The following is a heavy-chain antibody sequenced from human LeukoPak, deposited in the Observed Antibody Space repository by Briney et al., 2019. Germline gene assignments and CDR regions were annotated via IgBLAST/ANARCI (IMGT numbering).Heavy chain of an antibody. V-gene: IGHV3-30-3*01. CDR2: ISYDGSNK. J-gene: IGHJ4*02. Sequence: GRSLRLSCAASGFTFSSYAMHWVRQAPGRGLEWVAVISYDGSNKYYADSVKGRFTISRDNSKNTLYLQMNSLRAEDTAVYYCAKDRQWRDPYFDYWGQGTLVTVSS. CDR1: GFTFSSYA. CDR3: AKDRQWRDPYFDY. D-gene: IGHD6-19*01.